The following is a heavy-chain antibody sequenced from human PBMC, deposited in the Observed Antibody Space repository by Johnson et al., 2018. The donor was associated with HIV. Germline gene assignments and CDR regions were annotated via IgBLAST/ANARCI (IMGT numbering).Heavy chain of an antibody. D-gene: IGHD3-3*01. CDR1: GFTFNSYA. CDR3: ARARITILGVVLGADAFDI. J-gene: IGHJ3*02. CDR2: IPSNGGSP. V-gene: IGHV3-64*01. Sequence: VQLVESGGGLVQPGGSLRLSCAASGFTFNSYAMHWVRQAPGKGLEYVSVIPSNGGSPYYANSVKGRFTISRDNSKNTLYLQMGGRRAEDMAVYYCARARITILGVVLGADAFDIWGQGTMVTVSS.